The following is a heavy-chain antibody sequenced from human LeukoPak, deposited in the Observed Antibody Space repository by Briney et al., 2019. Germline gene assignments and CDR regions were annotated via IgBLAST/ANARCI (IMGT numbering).Heavy chain of an antibody. V-gene: IGHV3-48*02. CDR3: ARLHYYDSGSAG. D-gene: IGHD3-10*01. J-gene: IGHJ1*01. CDR2: ISSSSSTI. Sequence: PGGSLRLSCAASGFTFSTYAVNWVRQAPGKGLEWVSYISSSSSTIFYADSVKGRFIISRDNAKNSLYLQMNSLSDEDTAVYYCARLHYYDSGSAGWGQGTLVTVSS. CDR1: GFTFSTYA.